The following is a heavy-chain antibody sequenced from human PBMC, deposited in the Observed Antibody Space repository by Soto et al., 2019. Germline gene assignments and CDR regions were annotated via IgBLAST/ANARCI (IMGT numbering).Heavy chain of an antibody. CDR3: ARGTGSTVTIFDY. Sequence: EVQLLESGGGLVQPGGSLRLSCAASGFTFSSYAMSWVRQAPGKGLEWVSAISGSGGSTYYADSVKGRFTISRDNSKNTLYLQMNSLRAADPAVYYCARGTGSTVTIFDYWGQGTLVTVSS. CDR2: ISGSGGST. J-gene: IGHJ4*02. D-gene: IGHD4-17*01. V-gene: IGHV3-23*01. CDR1: GFTFSSYA.